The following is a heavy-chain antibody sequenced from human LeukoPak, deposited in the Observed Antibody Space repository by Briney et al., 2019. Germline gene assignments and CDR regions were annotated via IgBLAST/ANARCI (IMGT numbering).Heavy chain of an antibody. D-gene: IGHD6-19*01. CDR1: LVSLSRSSYN. V-gene: IGHV4-39*01. CDR3: ATTGYSSGWGPDY. J-gene: IGHJ4*02. Sequence: SETLSLTCTLSLVSLSRSSYNCGWIRQPPGKGLEWIGSIYYSGSTYYNPSLKSRVTISVDTSKNQFSLKLSSVTAADTAVYYWATTGYSSGWGPDYWGQGTLVTVSS. CDR2: IYYSGST.